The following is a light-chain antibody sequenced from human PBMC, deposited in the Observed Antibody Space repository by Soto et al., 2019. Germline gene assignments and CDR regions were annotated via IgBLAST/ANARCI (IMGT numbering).Light chain of an antibody. J-gene: IGKJ2*01. CDR3: XXXXSLYT. CDR2: KAS. V-gene: IGKV1-5*03. Sequence: DIQMTQSPSTLSASVGDRVTITCRASQSISSWLAWYQQKPGKAPKLLIYKASSLESGVPSRFSGSGSGTEFTLTIXXLXXXXXXXXXXXXXXSLYTFGQGTKLEIK. CDR1: QSISSW.